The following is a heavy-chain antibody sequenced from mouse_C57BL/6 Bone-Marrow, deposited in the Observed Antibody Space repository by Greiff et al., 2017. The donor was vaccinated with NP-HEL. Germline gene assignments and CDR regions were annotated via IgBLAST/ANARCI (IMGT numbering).Heavy chain of an antibody. V-gene: IGHV14-4*01. Sequence: EVKLQESGAELVRPGASVKLSCTASGFNIKDDYMHWVKQRPEQGLEWIGWIDPENGDTEYASKFQGKATITADTSSNTAYLQLSSLTSEDTAVYYCTGVTTVWYFDVWGTGTTVTVSS. CDR2: IDPENGDT. J-gene: IGHJ1*03. D-gene: IGHD1-1*01. CDR1: GFNIKDDY. CDR3: TGVTTVWYFDV.